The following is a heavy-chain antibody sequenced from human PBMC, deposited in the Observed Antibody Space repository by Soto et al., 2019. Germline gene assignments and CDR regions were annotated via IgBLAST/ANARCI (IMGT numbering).Heavy chain of an antibody. D-gene: IGHD3-22*01. CDR3: ARTYDGSGPNSGGYAFDI. Sequence: QVQLQESGPGLVKPSETLSLTCSVSGGSISSYYWSWIRQPPGKGLEWIAYIYYSGTSYNPSLKSRVSIALDTSRNQFALKLSFGTAADTAVYYCARTYDGSGPNSGGYAFDIWGQGTMVTVSS. V-gene: IGHV4-59*01. J-gene: IGHJ3*02. CDR2: IYYSGT. CDR1: GGSISSYY.